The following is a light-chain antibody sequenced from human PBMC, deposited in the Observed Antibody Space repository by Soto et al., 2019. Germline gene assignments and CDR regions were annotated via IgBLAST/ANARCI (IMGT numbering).Light chain of an antibody. Sequence: QPVLTQPPSASGTPGQRVTISCSGSSSNIGSNYVYWYQQLPGTAPKLLIYRNNQRPSGVPDRFSGSKSGTSASLAISGLRSEDEAGYYCAAWDDSLSGRSFGTGTKLTVL. J-gene: IGLJ1*01. V-gene: IGLV1-47*01. CDR2: RNN. CDR1: SSNIGSNY. CDR3: AAWDDSLSGRS.